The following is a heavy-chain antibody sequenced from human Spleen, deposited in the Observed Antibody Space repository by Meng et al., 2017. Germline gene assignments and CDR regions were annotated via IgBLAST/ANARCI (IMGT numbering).Heavy chain of an antibody. CDR3: ARHSSDSSGYYLDY. CDR1: GGSFSGYY. D-gene: IGHD3-22*01. V-gene: IGHV4-34*01. Sequence: QVQLQQWGAGLFKPSETLSLPCAVYGGSFSGYYWSWIRQPPGKGLEWIGEINHSGSTNYNPSLKSRVTISVDTSKNQFSLKLSSVTATDTAVYYCARHSSDSSGYYLDYWGQGTLVTVSS. CDR2: INHSGST. J-gene: IGHJ4*02.